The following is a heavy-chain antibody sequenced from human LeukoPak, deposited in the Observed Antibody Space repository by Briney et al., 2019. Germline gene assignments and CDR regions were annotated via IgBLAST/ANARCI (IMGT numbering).Heavy chain of an antibody. D-gene: IGHD1-26*01. CDR1: GGSISSSFW. J-gene: IGHJ4*02. V-gene: IGHV4-4*02. Sequence: SETLSLTCAVSGGSISSSFWWSWVRPPPGKGLEWIGEIYHSGTTNYNQSLKSRVTISIDTSKNKFSLKLSSVTAEDTAVYYCAREWGHSGRFRLDYWGQGNLVTVSS. CDR2: IYHSGTT. CDR3: AREWGHSGRFRLDY.